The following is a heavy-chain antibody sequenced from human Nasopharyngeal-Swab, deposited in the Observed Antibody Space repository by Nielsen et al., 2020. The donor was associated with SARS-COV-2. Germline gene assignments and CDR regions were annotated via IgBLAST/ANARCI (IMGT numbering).Heavy chain of an antibody. CDR2: TRNKANSYST. Sequence: GESLKISCAASGFTFSDRYIDWVRQAPGKGLEWVGRTRNKANSYSTDFAASVKGRFTISRDDSKNSPYLQMNSLKTEDTAVYYCARDGADGGFDIWGQGTMVTVSS. J-gene: IGHJ3*02. CDR3: ARDGADGGFDI. CDR1: GFTFSDRY. V-gene: IGHV3-72*01. D-gene: IGHD1-26*01.